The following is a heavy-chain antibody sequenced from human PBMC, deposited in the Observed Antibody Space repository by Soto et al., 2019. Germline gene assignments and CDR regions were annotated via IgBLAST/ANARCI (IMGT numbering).Heavy chain of an antibody. Sequence: ASVKVSRKASGYTFTSYGISWVRQAPGQGLEWMGWISAYNGNTNYAQKLQGRVTMTTDTSTSTAYMELRSLRSDDTAVYYCAREYSSSSGYWFDPWGQGTLVTVSS. V-gene: IGHV1-18*01. J-gene: IGHJ5*02. CDR1: GYTFTSYG. CDR2: ISAYNGNT. D-gene: IGHD6-6*01. CDR3: AREYSSSSGYWFDP.